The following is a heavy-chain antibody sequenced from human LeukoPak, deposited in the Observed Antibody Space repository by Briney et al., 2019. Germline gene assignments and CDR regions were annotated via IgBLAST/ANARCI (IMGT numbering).Heavy chain of an antibody. Sequence: SETLSLTCTVSGGSISSYYWSWIRQPPGKGLEWIGYIYYSGSTNYNPSLKSRVTISVDTSKNQFSLKLSSVTAADTAVYYCARRSYYDLHGYFDYWGQGTLVTVSS. CDR2: IYYSGST. CDR1: GGSISSYY. D-gene: IGHD3-22*01. CDR3: ARRSYYDLHGYFDY. V-gene: IGHV4-59*12. J-gene: IGHJ4*02.